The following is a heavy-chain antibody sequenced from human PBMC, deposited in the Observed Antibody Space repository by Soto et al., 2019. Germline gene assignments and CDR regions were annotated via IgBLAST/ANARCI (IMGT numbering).Heavy chain of an antibody. CDR3: AHSVEHVSPFDH. J-gene: IGHJ4*02. CDR2: IYWDDDK. D-gene: IGHD1-1*01. V-gene: IGHV2-5*02. CDR1: GFSLSTSGVN. Sequence: QITFKESGPSLVKPTQTLTLTCTFSGFSLSTSGVNVGWIRQPPGKALEWLALIYWDDDKRYSPSLKSRLTITKDTSKNQVNLIVANVETVDTATYFCAHSVEHVSPFDHWGQGTLVTVSS.